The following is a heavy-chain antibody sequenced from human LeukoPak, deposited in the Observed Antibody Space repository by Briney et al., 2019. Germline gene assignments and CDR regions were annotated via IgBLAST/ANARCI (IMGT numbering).Heavy chain of an antibody. J-gene: IGHJ4*02. Sequence: SQTLSLTCTVSGGSISSGVYYWSWIRQHPGKGLEWIGYIYYSGSTYYNPSLKSRVTISVDTSKNQFSLKLSSVTAADTAVYYCARDVYDSSGSHFDYWGQGTLVTVSS. CDR2: IYYSGST. CDR3: ARDVYDSSGSHFDY. CDR1: GGSISSGVYY. D-gene: IGHD3-22*01. V-gene: IGHV4-31*03.